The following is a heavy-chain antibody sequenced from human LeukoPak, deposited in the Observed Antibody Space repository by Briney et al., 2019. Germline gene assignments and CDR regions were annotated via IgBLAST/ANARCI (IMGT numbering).Heavy chain of an antibody. CDR2: ISGSGGST. CDR1: GITLSNYG. D-gene: IGHD3-22*01. Sequence: PGGSLRLSCAVSGITLSNYGMSWVRQAPGKGLEWVAGISGSGGSTNYADSVKGRVTISRDNPKNTLYLHMNSLTAEDTAVYFCAKRGVVIRVILVGFHKEAYYFDSWGQGALVTVSS. J-gene: IGHJ4*02. V-gene: IGHV3-23*01. CDR3: AKRGVVIRVILVGFHKEAYYFDS.